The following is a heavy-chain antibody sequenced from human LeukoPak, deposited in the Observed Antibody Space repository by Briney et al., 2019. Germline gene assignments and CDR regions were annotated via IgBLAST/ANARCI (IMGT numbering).Heavy chain of an antibody. CDR2: IKQHGSEK. V-gene: IGHV3-7*01. CDR3: ARGGTTVTARDYFDY. CDR1: GFTSSSYW. Sequence: GGSLRLSCAASGFTSSSYWMSWVRQAPGKGLEWVANIKQHGSEKYYVDSVEGRFTISRDNAKNSLYLQMNSLRAEDTAVYYCARGGTTVTARDYFDYWGQGTLVTVSS. J-gene: IGHJ4*02. D-gene: IGHD4-11*01.